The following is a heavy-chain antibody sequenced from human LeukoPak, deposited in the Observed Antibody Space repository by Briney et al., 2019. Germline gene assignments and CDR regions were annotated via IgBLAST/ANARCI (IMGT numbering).Heavy chain of an antibody. CDR3: ARASQYYYDSSGYYNVFDY. CDR2: INAGNGNT. Sequence: GASVKVSCKASGYTFTSYGISWVRQAPGQRLEWMGWINAGNGNTKYSQEFQGRVTITRDTSASTAYMELSSLRSEDMAVYYCARASQYYYDSSGYYNVFDYWGQGTLVTVSS. CDR1: GYTFTSYG. D-gene: IGHD3-22*01. J-gene: IGHJ4*02. V-gene: IGHV1-3*03.